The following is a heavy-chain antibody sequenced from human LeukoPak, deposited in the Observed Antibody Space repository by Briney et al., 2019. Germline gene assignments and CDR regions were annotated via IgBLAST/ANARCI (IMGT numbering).Heavy chain of an antibody. Sequence: PGGTLRLSCAASGFTFSSYGMSWVRQAPGKGLEWVSAISGSGGSTYYADSVKGRFTISRDNSKNTLYLQMNSLRAEDTAVYYCAKALDILTGYGVDAFDIWGQGTMVTVSS. CDR1: GFTFSSYG. CDR3: AKALDILTGYGVDAFDI. D-gene: IGHD3-9*01. CDR2: ISGSGGST. J-gene: IGHJ3*02. V-gene: IGHV3-23*01.